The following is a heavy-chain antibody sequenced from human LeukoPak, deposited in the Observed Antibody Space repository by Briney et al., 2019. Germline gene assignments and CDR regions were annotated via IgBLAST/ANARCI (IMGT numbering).Heavy chain of an antibody. V-gene: IGHV1-18*01. CDR3: ARDRGSSSSGWFDP. J-gene: IGHJ5*02. CDR2: ISAYNGNT. D-gene: IGHD6-13*01. Sequence: ASVKVSCKASGYTFTSYGISWVRQAPGQGLEWMGWISAYNGNTNYAQKLQGRVTMTTDTSTSTAYMELRSLKSDDTAVYYCARDRGSSSSGWFDPWGQGTLVTVSS. CDR1: GYTFTSYG.